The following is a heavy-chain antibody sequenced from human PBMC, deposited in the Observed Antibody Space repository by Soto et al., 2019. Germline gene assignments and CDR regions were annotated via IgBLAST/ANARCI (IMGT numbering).Heavy chain of an antibody. V-gene: IGHV1-2*02. CDR3: ARDAKQLVHYYYYGMDV. Sequence: GASVKVSCKASGYTFTGYYMHWVRQAPGQGLEWMGWINPNSGGTNYAQKFQGRVTMTRDTSISTAYMELSRLRSDDTAVYYCARDAKQLVHYYYYGMDVWGQGTTVTVSS. CDR2: INPNSGGT. J-gene: IGHJ6*02. D-gene: IGHD6-6*01. CDR1: GYTFTGYY.